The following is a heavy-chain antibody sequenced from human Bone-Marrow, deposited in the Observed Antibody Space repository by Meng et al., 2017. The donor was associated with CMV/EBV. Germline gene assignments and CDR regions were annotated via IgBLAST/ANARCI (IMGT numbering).Heavy chain of an antibody. CDR2: IIPIFGTA. V-gene: IGHV1-69*05. CDR1: GGTFSSYA. J-gene: IGHJ5*02. CDR3: ARVYYGSGNDNLGA. Sequence: SVKVSCKASGGTFSSYAISWVRQAPGQGLEWMGGIIPIFGTANYAQKFQGRVTITTDESTSTAYMELSSLRSEDTAVYYCARVYYGSGNDNLGAWGQGPLVTVSS. D-gene: IGHD3-10*01.